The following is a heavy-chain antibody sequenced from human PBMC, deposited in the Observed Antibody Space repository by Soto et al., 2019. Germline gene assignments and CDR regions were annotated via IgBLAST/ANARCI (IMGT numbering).Heavy chain of an antibody. CDR3: ARTERGYYDSSGYLV. V-gene: IGHV3-21*01. D-gene: IGHD3-22*01. CDR2: ISSSSSYI. CDR1: GFTFSSCS. J-gene: IGHJ4*02. Sequence: GGSLRLSCAASGFTFSSCSMNWVRQAPGKGLEWVSSISSSSSYIYYADSVKGRFTISRDNAKNSLYLQMNSLRAEDTAVYYCARTERGYYDSSGYLVWGQGTLVTVSS.